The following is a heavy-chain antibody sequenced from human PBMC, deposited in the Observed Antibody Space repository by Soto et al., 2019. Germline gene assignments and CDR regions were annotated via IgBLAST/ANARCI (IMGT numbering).Heavy chain of an antibody. D-gene: IGHD6-19*01. J-gene: IGHJ5*02. V-gene: IGHV4-39*01. CDR3: ARQWLADQNEKPGNWFDP. CDR2: IYYSGST. Sequence: LETLSLTCTVSGGSISSSSYYWGWIRQPPGKGLEWIGSIYYSGSTYYNPSLKSRVTISVDTSKNQFSLKLSSVTAADTAVYYCARQWLADQNEKPGNWFDPWGQGTLVTVSS. CDR1: GGSISSSSYY.